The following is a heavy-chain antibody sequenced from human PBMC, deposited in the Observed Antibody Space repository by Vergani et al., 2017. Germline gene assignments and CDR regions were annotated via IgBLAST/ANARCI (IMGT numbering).Heavy chain of an antibody. CDR2: IYPGDSEV. CDR1: GYIFSNFW. J-gene: IGHJ3*01. CDR3: ASWGHGSENGGPLQL. V-gene: IGHV5-51*01. Sequence: EKQLVQSGSETKKPGESLKISCQAFGYIFSNFWIGWVRQRPGRGLEGMGIIYPGDSEVKSNPTFRGQVIFSVDTSVNTAYLQWRSLQASDTATYFCASWGHGSENGGPLQLWGQGTNITVSS. D-gene: IGHD3-10*01.